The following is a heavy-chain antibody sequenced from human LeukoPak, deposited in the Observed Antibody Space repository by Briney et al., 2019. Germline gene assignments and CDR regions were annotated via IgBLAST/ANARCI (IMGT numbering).Heavy chain of an antibody. Sequence: GSLRLSCAASGFTFTNYAMHWVRQAPGKGLEWVAAILSDGSDRYYADSVKGRFTISRDNSRNTLYLQMNSLRAEDTAVYSCAKDVSSGWFDYWGHGSLVTVSS. CDR1: GFTFTNYA. CDR2: ILSDGSDR. CDR3: AKDVSSGWFDY. D-gene: IGHD6-19*01. V-gene: IGHV3-30*18. J-gene: IGHJ4*01.